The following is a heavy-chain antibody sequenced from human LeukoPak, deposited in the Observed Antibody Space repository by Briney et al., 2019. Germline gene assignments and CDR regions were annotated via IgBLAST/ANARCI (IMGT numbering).Heavy chain of an antibody. CDR1: GASISTGNW. D-gene: IGHD1-26*01. CDR2: IYHSGST. J-gene: IGHJ4*02. Sequence: SGTLSLTCAVSGASISTGNWWSWVRQPPDKGLEWIGEIYHSGSTNYNPSLKSRVTISLDKSQNQFSLKLSSVTAADTAVYYCARKSGNYQPFDYWGQGTLVTVSS. V-gene: IGHV4-4*02. CDR3: ARKSGNYQPFDY.